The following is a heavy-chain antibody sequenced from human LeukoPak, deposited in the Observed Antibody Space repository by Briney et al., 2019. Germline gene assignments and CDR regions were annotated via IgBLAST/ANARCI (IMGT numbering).Heavy chain of an antibody. CDR3: GRAMDV. J-gene: IGHJ6*02. CDR2: IKQDGSEK. V-gene: IGHV3-7*04. Sequence: PGGSLRLSCTASGFIFTTYWMHWVRQAPGKGLEWVATIKQDGSEKYYVDSVKGRFTISRDNAKNSLFLQMNSLRAEDTAVYYRGRAMDVWGQGTTVTVSS. CDR1: GFIFTTYW.